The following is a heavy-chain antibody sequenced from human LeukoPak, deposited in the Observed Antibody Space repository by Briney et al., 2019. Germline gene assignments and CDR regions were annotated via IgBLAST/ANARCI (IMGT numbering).Heavy chain of an antibody. CDR1: GFTFSSYS. CDR3: ARAGRITGTTCFDY. D-gene: IGHD1-20*01. J-gene: IGHJ4*02. Sequence: GGSLRLSCAASGFTFSSYSMNWVRQAPGKGLEWVSSISSSSSYIYYADSVKGRFTISRDNAKNSLYLQMNSLRAEDTAVYYCARAGRITGTTCFDYWGQGTLVTVSS. CDR2: ISSSSSYI. V-gene: IGHV3-21*01.